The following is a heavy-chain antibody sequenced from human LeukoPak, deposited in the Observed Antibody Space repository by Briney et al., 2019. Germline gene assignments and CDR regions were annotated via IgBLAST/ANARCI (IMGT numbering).Heavy chain of an antibody. V-gene: IGHV4-4*07. D-gene: IGHD6-19*01. CDR3: ARSGYSSGPDY. Sequence: SETLSLTCTVSGGSISSYYWSWIRQPAGRGLEWIGRIYFSGSTNYNPSLKSRVTMSVDTSKNQFSLKLSSVTAADTAVYYCARSGYSSGPDYWGQGTLVTVSS. CDR2: IYFSGST. CDR1: GGSISSYY. J-gene: IGHJ4*02.